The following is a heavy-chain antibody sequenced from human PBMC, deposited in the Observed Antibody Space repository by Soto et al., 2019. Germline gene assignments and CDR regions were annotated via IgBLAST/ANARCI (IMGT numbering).Heavy chain of an antibody. Sequence: EVQLVESGGGLVQPGGSLRLSCAASGFTFSSYSMNWVRQAPGKGLEWFSYISSSSSTINYADSVKGRFTISRDNAKNSLYLQMNSLRDEDTAVYYCARDPPHLEMATIYYYYYGMDVWGQGTTVTVSS. CDR3: ARDPPHLEMATIYYYYYGMDV. J-gene: IGHJ6*02. V-gene: IGHV3-48*02. D-gene: IGHD5-12*01. CDR1: GFTFSSYS. CDR2: ISSSSSTI.